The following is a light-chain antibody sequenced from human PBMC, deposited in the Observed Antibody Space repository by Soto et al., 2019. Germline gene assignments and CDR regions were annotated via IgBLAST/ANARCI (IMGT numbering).Light chain of an antibody. CDR1: QSVSSC. J-gene: IGKJ4*01. CDR2: DAS. Sequence: ENVLTQSSAPLSLFPGERDNHPCKASQSVSSCLAWYQQKPGQAPRLLIYDASNRATGIPARFSGSGSGTDFSLSISSLEPEDFAVYYCQQRSNWPTFGGGTKVDI. CDR3: QQRSNWPT. V-gene: IGKV3-11*01.